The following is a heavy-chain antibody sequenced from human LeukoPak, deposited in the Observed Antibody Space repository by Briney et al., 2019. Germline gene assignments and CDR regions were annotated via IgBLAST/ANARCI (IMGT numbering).Heavy chain of an antibody. CDR1: GYTFTGYY. Sequence: ASVKVSCKASGYTFTGYYMHWVRQAPGQGLEWMGWINPNSGGTNYAQKFQGRVTISRDNAKNSLYLQMNSLRAEDTAVYYCARGGIAARPDYFDYWGQGTLVTVSS. CDR3: ARGGIAARPDYFDY. J-gene: IGHJ4*02. CDR2: INPNSGGT. V-gene: IGHV1-2*02. D-gene: IGHD6-6*01.